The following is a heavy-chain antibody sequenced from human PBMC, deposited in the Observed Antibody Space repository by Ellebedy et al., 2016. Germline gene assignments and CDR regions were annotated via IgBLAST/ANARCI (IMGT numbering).Heavy chain of an antibody. D-gene: IGHD4-23*01. V-gene: IGHV1-69*06. Sequence: ASVKVSCKASGGTFSSYAITWMRQAPGQGLEWMGGIILMFGTANYAQKFQGRLTITADRSTSTAYMALSSLRSEDTAMYYCVSSTVEGWFDPWGQGTLVTVSS. CDR2: IILMFGTA. CDR1: GGTFSSYA. J-gene: IGHJ5*02. CDR3: VSSTVEGWFDP.